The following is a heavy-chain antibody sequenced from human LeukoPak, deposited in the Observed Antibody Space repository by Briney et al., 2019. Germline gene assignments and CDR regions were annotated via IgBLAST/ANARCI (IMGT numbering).Heavy chain of an antibody. D-gene: IGHD5-12*01. CDR1: GGSISSYY. CDR2: ISYSGST. J-gene: IGHJ4*02. Sequence: SEPLSLTCTVSGGSISSYYWSWIRQPPGKGLEWIGHISYSGSTNYNPSLKSRVTISVDTSKIQFSLMLSSVAAADTAVYYCARGTSGYDLDFDYWGQGTLVTVSS. V-gene: IGHV4-59*01. CDR3: ARGTSGYDLDFDY.